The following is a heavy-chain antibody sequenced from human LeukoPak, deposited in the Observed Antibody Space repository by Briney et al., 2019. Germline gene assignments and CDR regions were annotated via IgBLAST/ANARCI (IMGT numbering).Heavy chain of an antibody. CDR1: GYTLSELA. CDR3: AAELTTETDFHF. CDR2: FDPEDGET. Sequence: ASVKVSCKVSGYTLSELAMHWVRQAPGEGLQWMGGFDPEDGETAYAQNFQGRLTMTEDTSTDTAYMELRTLTSEDSAVYYCAAELTTETDFHFWGQGTLVSVSS. V-gene: IGHV1-24*01. D-gene: IGHD1-1*01. J-gene: IGHJ4*02.